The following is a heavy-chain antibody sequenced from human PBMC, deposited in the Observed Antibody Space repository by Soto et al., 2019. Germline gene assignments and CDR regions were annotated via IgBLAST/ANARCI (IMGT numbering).Heavy chain of an antibody. J-gene: IGHJ5*02. Sequence: RASVKVSCKASGYTFTSYDISWVRQAPGQGLEWMGWISAYNGNTNYAQKLQGRVTMTTDTSTSTAYMELRSLRSDGTAVYYCARDPAVLERRFPWFDPWGQGTLVTVSS. D-gene: IGHD1-1*01. CDR1: GYTFTSYD. V-gene: IGHV1-18*01. CDR3: ARDPAVLERRFPWFDP. CDR2: ISAYNGNT.